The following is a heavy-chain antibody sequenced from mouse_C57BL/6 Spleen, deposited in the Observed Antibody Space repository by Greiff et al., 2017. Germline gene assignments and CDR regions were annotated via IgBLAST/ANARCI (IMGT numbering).Heavy chain of an antibody. CDR1: GYTFTSYW. CDR2: IHPSDSDT. J-gene: IGHJ2*01. V-gene: IGHV1-74*01. CDR3: AISYYGNYGGY. Sequence: QVQLQQPGAELVKPGASVKVSCKASGYTFTSYWMHWVKQRPGQGLEWIGSIHPSDSDTNYNQKFKGKATLTVDKSSSTAYMQLSSLTSEDSAVYYCAISYYGNYGGYWGQGTTLTVSS. D-gene: IGHD2-1*01.